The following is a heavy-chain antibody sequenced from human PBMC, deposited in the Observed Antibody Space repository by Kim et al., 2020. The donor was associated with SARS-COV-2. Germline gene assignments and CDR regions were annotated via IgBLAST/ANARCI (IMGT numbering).Heavy chain of an antibody. V-gene: IGHV3-33*08. D-gene: IGHD2-21*02. J-gene: IGHJ4*02. Sequence: GGSLRLSCAASGFTFSSYGMHWVRQAPGKGLEWVAVIWYDGSNKYYADSVKGRFTISRDNSKNTLYLQMNSLRAEDTAVYYCARDPGYCGGDCHPVYYLDYWGQGTLVTVSS. CDR2: IWYDGSNK. CDR3: ARDPGYCGGDCHPVYYLDY. CDR1: GFTFSSYG.